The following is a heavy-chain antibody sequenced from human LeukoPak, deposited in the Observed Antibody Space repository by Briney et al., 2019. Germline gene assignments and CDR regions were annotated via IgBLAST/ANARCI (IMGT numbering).Heavy chain of an antibody. J-gene: IGHJ4*02. V-gene: IGHV3-33*01. CDR1: GFSFSTFV. D-gene: IGHD3-16*01. Sequence: PGSSLRLSCAASGFSFSTFVMHWVRQAPGKGLEWVAVIRPGGSHISYVNPVKGRFTISRDNSNNMLYLQMSSLRAEDTAVYYCARDRMSRGGGGFDYWGQGTLVTVSS. CDR2: IRPGGSHI. CDR3: ARDRMSRGGGGFDY.